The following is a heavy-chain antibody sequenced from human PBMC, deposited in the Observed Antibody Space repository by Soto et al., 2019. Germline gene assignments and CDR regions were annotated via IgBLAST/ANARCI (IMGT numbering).Heavy chain of an antibody. CDR1: GGHFRGFY. J-gene: IGHJ4*02. CDR2: VNHVGIT. D-gene: IGHD2-15*01. Sequence: QVPLQPRGAGLLKPSETLSLTCAVSGGHFRGFYWTWIRTSTGKGLEWLCDVNHVGITNYNPSLKSRVSIPVDTSKSQFSLRLSSVTAPDTAVYYCARAHEFWGGRQQPIDSWGKGTLVTFSS. V-gene: IGHV4-34*01. CDR3: ARAHEFWGGRQQPIDS.